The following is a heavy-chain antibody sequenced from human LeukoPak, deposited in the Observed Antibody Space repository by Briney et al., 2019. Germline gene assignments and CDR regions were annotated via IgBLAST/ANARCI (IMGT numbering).Heavy chain of an antibody. J-gene: IGHJ4*02. CDR3: ARVGEVGYCSGGSCYS. D-gene: IGHD2-15*01. Sequence: ASVKVSCKASGYTFTSYYMHWVRQAPGQGLEWMGIINPSGGSTSYAQKFQGRVTMTRDTSTSTVYMELSSLRSEDTAVYHCARVGEVGYCSGGSCYSWGQGTLVTVSS. V-gene: IGHV1-46*01. CDR1: GYTFTSYY. CDR2: INPSGGST.